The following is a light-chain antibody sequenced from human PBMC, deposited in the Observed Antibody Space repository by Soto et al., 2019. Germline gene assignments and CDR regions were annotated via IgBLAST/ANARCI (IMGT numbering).Light chain of an antibody. V-gene: IGKV3-15*01. Sequence: EIVMTQSPATLSVSPGERATLSCRASQSVSSNLAWYQQKPGQAPRLLIYGASTRATGIPARFSGSGSGTEFTLTISSLQSEDFAVYYCQQYNNFWTFGQGTKLEIK. CDR3: QQYNNFWT. CDR2: GAS. J-gene: IGKJ1*01. CDR1: QSVSSN.